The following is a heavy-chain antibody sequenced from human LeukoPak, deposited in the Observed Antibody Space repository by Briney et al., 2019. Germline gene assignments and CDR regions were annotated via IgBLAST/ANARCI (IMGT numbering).Heavy chain of an antibody. V-gene: IGHV3-48*01. Sequence: PGGSLRLSCAASGFTFSSYSMNWVRQAPGKGLEWVSYISSSSSTIYYGDSVKGRFTISRDNAKNSLYLQMNSLRAEDTAVYYCARVAWERHDAFDIWGQGTMVTVSS. D-gene: IGHD1-26*01. CDR2: ISSSSSTI. CDR1: GFTFSSYS. CDR3: ARVAWERHDAFDI. J-gene: IGHJ3*02.